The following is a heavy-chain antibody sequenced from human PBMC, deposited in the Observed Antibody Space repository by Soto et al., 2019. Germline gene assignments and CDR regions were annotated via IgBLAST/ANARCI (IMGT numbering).Heavy chain of an antibody. CDR2: INPSGGST. Sequence: GASVKVSCKASGYTFTSYYMHWVRQAPGQGLEWMGIINPSGGSTSYAQKFQGRVTMTRDTSTSTVYMELSSLRSEDTAVYYCARGSWTYVDTDNFDYWGQGTLVTVSS. CDR3: ARGSWTYVDTDNFDY. V-gene: IGHV1-46*01. J-gene: IGHJ4*02. D-gene: IGHD5-18*01. CDR1: GYTFTSYY.